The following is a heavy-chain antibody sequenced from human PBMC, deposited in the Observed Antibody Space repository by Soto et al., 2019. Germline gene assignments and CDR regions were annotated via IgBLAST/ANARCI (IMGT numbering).Heavy chain of an antibody. Sequence: QVQLLESGGGVVQPGGFLRLSCAASGFTFTSSTMHWVRQAPGKGLEWVAVIWAAGSFTYYPDSVKGRFTISRDNSQNTLYLQMNSLRAEDTAVYYCARDSGGTFTNYFFDYWGRGTLVTVSS. CDR1: GFTFTSST. CDR2: IWAAGSFT. V-gene: IGHV3-33*01. J-gene: IGHJ4*02. D-gene: IGHD1-26*01. CDR3: ARDSGGTFTNYFFDY.